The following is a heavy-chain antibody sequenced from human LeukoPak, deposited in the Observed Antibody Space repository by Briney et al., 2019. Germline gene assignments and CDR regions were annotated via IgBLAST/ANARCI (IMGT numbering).Heavy chain of an antibody. CDR1: GYSFTSYY. J-gene: IGHJ5*02. V-gene: IGHV1-46*01. D-gene: IGHD3-10*01. CDR3: ARSGFGSGISFDL. CDR2: INPSGSSA. Sequence: GASVKVSCKASGYSFTSYYMHWVRQAPGQGLEWMGFINPSGSSAAYAQKFQGRLTMPRDMFTSTDYMELSSLRSEDTAVYYCARSGFGSGISFDLWGQGTLVTVSS.